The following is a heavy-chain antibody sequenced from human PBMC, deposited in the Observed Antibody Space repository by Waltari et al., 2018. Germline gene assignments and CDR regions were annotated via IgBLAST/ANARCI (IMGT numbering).Heavy chain of an antibody. V-gene: IGHV4-39*06. CDR2: VQYNASP. J-gene: IGHJ2*01. CDR1: GDSVTSSAYQ. CDR3: ARDSSDFKWFFDV. Sequence: ESGPGLVRPSDTLSLTCTVSGDSVTSSAYQWAWIRRPPGKALQWLGSVQYNASPFYHPALRGQVTNSVEPSTNQFVLKVNSVTAIDTAVYYCARDSSDFKWFFDVWGRGSLGNVSS.